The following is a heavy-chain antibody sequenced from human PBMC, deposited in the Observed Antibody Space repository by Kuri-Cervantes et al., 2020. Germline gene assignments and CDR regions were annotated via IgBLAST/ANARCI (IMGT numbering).Heavy chain of an antibody. J-gene: IGHJ6*03. CDR1: GNTFTSYD. CDR3: ARSPNCSGGSCYSDYYYYYYMDV. V-gene: IGHV1-8*01. Sequence: ASVKVSCKASGNTFTSYDINWVRQATGQGLEWMGWMNPNSGNTGYAQKFQGRVTMTRNTSISTAYMELSSLRSEDTAVYYCARSPNCSGGSCYSDYYYYYYMDVWGKGTTVTVSS. D-gene: IGHD2-15*01. CDR2: MNPNSGNT.